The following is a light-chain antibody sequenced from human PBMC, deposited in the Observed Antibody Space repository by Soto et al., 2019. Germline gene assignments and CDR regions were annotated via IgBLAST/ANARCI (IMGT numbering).Light chain of an antibody. V-gene: IGLV7-46*01. Sequence: QDVVTQEPSRTVSPGGTVTLTCGSNTGAVTSIHWPYWFQQRPGQAPRTLIYDTTIKHSWTPARFSGSLLGGKAALTLSGAQPEDEAEYYCLLSYNDARVFGGGTKLTVL. CDR3: LLSYNDARV. J-gene: IGLJ2*01. CDR2: DTT. CDR1: TGAVTSIHW.